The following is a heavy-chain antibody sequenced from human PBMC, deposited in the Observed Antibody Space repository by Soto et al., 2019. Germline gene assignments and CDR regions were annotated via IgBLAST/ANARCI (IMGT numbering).Heavy chain of an antibody. Sequence: EVQLVESGGGLAEPGGSLRLSCAASGLIFSKACINWVRQAPGKGLEWVGRIKRRTDGGTSDYGAPAKGRFAISRDDSRNIVYMQMNSLKIEDTGAYYCTKDSYSSAITGRFYEGGHGTLVTVCS. J-gene: IGHJ4*01. V-gene: IGHV3-15*07. D-gene: IGHD1-26*01. CDR2: IKRRTDGGTS. CDR3: TKDSYSSAITGRFYE. CDR1: GLIFSKAC.